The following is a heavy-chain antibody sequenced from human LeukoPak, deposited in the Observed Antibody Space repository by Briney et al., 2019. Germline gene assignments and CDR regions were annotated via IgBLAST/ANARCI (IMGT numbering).Heavy chain of an antibody. D-gene: IGHD6-19*01. CDR2: INHSGST. CDR1: GGSFSGYY. V-gene: IGHV4-34*01. J-gene: IGHJ5*02. CDR3: ARTDISGWYPCFDP. Sequence: SETLSLTCAVYGGSFSGYYWSWIRQPPGKGLEWIGEINHSGSTNYNPSLKSRVTISVDTSKNQFSLKLSSVTAADTAVYYCARTDISGWYPCFDPWGQGTLVTVSS.